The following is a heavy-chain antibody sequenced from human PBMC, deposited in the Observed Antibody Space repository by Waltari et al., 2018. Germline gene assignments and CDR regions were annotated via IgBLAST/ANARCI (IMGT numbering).Heavy chain of an antibody. CDR2: IDWDDDK. D-gene: IGHD5-12*01. CDR3: ARSTLEMATIRTPHDAFDI. V-gene: IGHV2-70*04. J-gene: IGHJ3*02. Sequence: QVTLKESGPALVKPTQTLTLTCTFSGFSLSTSGMRVSWIRQPPGKALEWLARIDWDDDKFYSTSLKTRLTITKDTSKNQVVLTMTNMDPVDTATYYCARSTLEMATIRTPHDAFDIWGQGTMVTVSS. CDR1: GFSLSTSGMR.